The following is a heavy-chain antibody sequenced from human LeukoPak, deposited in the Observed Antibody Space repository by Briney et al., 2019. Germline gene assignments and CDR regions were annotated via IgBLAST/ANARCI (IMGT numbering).Heavy chain of an antibody. J-gene: IGHJ4*02. Sequence: SETLSLTCAVSGGSISSSSYYWGWIRQPPGKGLEWIGSIYYSGSTYYNPSLKSRVTISVDTSKNQFSLKLSSVTAADTAVYYCARQYGGVLRYFDWLLTAYYFDYWGQGVLVTVSS. CDR2: IYYSGST. V-gene: IGHV4-39*01. CDR3: ARQYGGVLRYFDWLLTAYYFDY. CDR1: GGSISSSSYY. D-gene: IGHD3-9*01.